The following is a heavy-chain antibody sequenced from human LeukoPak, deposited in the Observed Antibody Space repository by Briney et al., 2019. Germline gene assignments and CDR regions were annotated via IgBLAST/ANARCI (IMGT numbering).Heavy chain of an antibody. J-gene: IGHJ5*02. V-gene: IGHV4-59*08. Sequence: SETLSLTCTVSGGSISSYYWSWIRQPPGKGLEWIGSIYHSGSTYYNPSLKSRVTISVDTSKNQFSLKLSSVTAADTAVYYCARNTRDTSGSYYITRNWFDPWGQGTLVTVSS. CDR1: GGSISSYY. CDR2: IYHSGST. CDR3: ARNTRDTSGSYYITRNWFDP. D-gene: IGHD3-10*01.